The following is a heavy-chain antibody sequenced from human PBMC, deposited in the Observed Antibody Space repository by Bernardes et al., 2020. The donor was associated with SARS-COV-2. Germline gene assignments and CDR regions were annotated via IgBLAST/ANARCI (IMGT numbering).Heavy chain of an antibody. CDR2: INIDGTTT. Sequence: GGTLRLSCAASGLYWMHWFRQTPGQVLVLVSRINIDGTTTNYADSVKGRFIISRDNAKNMLYLQMNSLRDEDTAVYYCATAGNYRRDSWGQGTLVTVSS. D-gene: IGHD1-7*01. CDR1: GLYW. J-gene: IGHJ5*01. V-gene: IGHV3-74*01. CDR3: ATAGNYRRDS.